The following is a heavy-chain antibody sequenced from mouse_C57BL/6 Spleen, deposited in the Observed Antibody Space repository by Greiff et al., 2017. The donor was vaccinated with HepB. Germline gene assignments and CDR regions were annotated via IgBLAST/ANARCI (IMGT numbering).Heavy chain of an antibody. CDR1: GFNIKNTY. V-gene: IGHV14-3*01. CDR2: IDPANGNT. CDR3: ARSENYDYDRYYFDY. J-gene: IGHJ2*01. Sequence: VQLQQSVAELVRPGASVKLSCTASGFNIKNTYMHWVKQRPEQGLEWIGRIDPANGNTKYAPKFQGKATITADTSSNTAYLQLSSLTSEDTAIYYGARSENYDYDRYYFDYWGQGTTLTVSS. D-gene: IGHD2-4*01.